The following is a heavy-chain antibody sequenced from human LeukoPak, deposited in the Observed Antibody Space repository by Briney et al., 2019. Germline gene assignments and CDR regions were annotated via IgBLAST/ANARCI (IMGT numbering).Heavy chain of an antibody. CDR2: IYYSGST. V-gene: IGHV4-61*01. Sequence: SETLSLTCTVSGGAVSSGSYYWSWIRQPPGKGLEWIGYIYYSGSTNYNPSLKSRVTISVDTSKNQFSLKLSSVTAADTAVYYCARSGSRVLPAAIWGQGTLVTVSS. J-gene: IGHJ4*02. CDR3: ARSGSRVLPAAI. CDR1: GGAVSSGSYY. D-gene: IGHD2-2*01.